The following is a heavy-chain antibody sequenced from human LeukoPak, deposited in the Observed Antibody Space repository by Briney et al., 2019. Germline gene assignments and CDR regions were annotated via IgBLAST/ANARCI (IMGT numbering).Heavy chain of an antibody. CDR3: ARESKRYGSGSPFDY. CDR2: IIPIFGTA. D-gene: IGHD3-10*01. Sequence: ASVKVSCKASGYTFTSYGISWVRQAPGQGLEWMGGIIPIFGTANYAQKFQGRVTITADESTSTAYMELSSLRSEDTAVYYCARESKRYGSGSPFDYWGQGTLVTVSS. J-gene: IGHJ4*02. V-gene: IGHV1-69*13. CDR1: GYTFTSYG.